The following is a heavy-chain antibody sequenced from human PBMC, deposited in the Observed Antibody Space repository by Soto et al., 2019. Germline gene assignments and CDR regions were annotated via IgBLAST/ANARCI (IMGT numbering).Heavy chain of an antibody. V-gene: IGHV4-39*01. D-gene: IGHD4-17*01. CDR3: ARRNGDYGEDYYFYYGMDV. J-gene: IGHJ6*02. CDR1: GGSVSSSDYY. Sequence: QLQLQESGPGLVKPSETLSLTCSVSGGSVSSSDYYWGWIRQPPGKGLEWIGSIHYTGSTYYNPSLKSRVTISVDTSKNQFSLKLTSVTATDTAVYYCARRNGDYGEDYYFYYGMDVWGRGTTVTVSS. CDR2: IHYTGST.